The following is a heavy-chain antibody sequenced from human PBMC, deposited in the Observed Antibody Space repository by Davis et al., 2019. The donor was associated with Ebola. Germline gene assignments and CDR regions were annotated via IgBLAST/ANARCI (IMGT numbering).Heavy chain of an antibody. CDR2: IYYSGSP. D-gene: IGHD3-22*01. Sequence: MPSETLSLTCTVSGGSINNYYWSWIRQPPGKGLEWIGHIYYSGSPNYNPSLKSRVTISVDTSKNQFSLQLSSVTAADTAVYYCARHVFYSDSSGYYFYFDYWGQGTLVTVSS. CDR3: ARHVFYSDSSGYYFYFDY. J-gene: IGHJ4*02. CDR1: GGSINNYY. V-gene: IGHV4-59*08.